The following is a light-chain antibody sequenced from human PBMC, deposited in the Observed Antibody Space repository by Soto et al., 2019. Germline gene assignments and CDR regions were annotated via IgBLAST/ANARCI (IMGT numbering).Light chain of an antibody. CDR2: EVT. Sequence: QSALTQPPSASGSPGQSVTISCTGTSSDVGGYNYVSWYQQYPGTAPKLMIYEVTKRPSGVPDRFSGSKSGNTACRTVSGLQAEDEADYYCSSYAASNNFYFVFGGGTKLTVL. CDR1: SSDVGGYNY. V-gene: IGLV2-8*01. J-gene: IGLJ3*02. CDR3: SSYAASNNFYFV.